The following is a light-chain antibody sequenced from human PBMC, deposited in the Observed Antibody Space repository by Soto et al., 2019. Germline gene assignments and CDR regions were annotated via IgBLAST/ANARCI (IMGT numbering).Light chain of an antibody. CDR2: GAS. V-gene: IGKV3-20*01. CDR1: QSVSSN. J-gene: IGKJ1*01. CDR3: QQYGSSGT. Sequence: PGERVTHSCRASQSVSSNLAWYQQKPGQAPRLLIYGASNRATGIPDRFSGSGSGTDFTLTISRREREDFAVYYCQQYGSSGTFGQGTKVDIK.